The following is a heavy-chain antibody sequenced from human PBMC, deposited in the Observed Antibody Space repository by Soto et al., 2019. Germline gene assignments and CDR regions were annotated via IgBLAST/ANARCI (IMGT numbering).Heavy chain of an antibody. V-gene: IGHV4-59*08. D-gene: IGHD3-10*01. J-gene: IGHJ5*02. CDR2: IYYNGRT. Sequence: PSETLSLTCPVSGGSISGFYWSWIRQFPGKGLEWIAYIYYNGRTEYNPSLKSRVTVSADTSKNQFSLILNSVTAADTAVYYCARHEASYGSGSYPLGHWGRGTLVTVSS. CDR3: ARHEASYGSGSYPLGH. CDR1: GGSISGFY.